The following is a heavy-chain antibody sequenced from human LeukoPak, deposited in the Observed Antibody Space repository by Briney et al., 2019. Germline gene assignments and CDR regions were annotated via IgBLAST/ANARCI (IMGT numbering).Heavy chain of an antibody. Sequence: SVKVSCKASGGTFSSYAISWVRQAPGQGLEWMGGIIPIFGTANYAQKLQGRVTMTTDTSTSTAYMELRSLRSDDTAVYYCARRYSGYDSRAGGDYWGQGTLVTVSS. D-gene: IGHD5-12*01. CDR1: GGTFSSYA. CDR3: ARRYSGYDSRAGGDY. J-gene: IGHJ4*02. V-gene: IGHV1-69*05. CDR2: IIPIFGTA.